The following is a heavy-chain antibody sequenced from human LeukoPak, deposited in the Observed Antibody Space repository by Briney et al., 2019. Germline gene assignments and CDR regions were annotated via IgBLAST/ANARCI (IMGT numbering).Heavy chain of an antibody. CDR2: ISAYNGNT. CDR3: ASFRPAAPDGNWFDP. CDR1: GYTFTKYG. V-gene: IGHV1-18*01. J-gene: IGHJ5*02. D-gene: IGHD6-13*01. Sequence: GASVKVSCKASGYTFTKYGITWVRQAPGQGLEWMGWISAYNGNTNYAQKLQGRVTMTTDTSTSTAYMELRSLRSDDTAVYYCASFRPAAPDGNWFDPWGQGTLVTVSS.